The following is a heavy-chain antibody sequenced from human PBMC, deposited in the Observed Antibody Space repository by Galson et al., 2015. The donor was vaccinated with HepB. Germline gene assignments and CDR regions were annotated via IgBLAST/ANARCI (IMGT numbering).Heavy chain of an antibody. CDR3: ARAGYDDYGDYLDAFDI. V-gene: IGHV3-33*01. CDR2: IWYDGSNK. CDR1: GFTFSSYG. Sequence: SLRLSCAASGFTFSSYGMHWVRQAPGKGLEWVAVIWYDGSNKYYADSVKGRFTISRDNSKNTQFLQMNSLRAEDTAMYYCARAGYDDYGDYLDAFDIWGQGTMVTVSS. J-gene: IGHJ3*02. D-gene: IGHD4-17*01.